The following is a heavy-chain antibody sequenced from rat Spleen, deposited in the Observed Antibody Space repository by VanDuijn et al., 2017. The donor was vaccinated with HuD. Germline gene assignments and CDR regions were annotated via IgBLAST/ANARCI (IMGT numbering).Heavy chain of an antibody. J-gene: IGHJ3*01. Sequence: EVQLVESGGGLVQPGRSLKLSCAASGFTFSDYNMAWVRQAPKKGLEWVATISYDGSNTYYRDSVKGRFTISRDNAKSTLYLQMDSPRSEDTATYYCARPDYGYPFAYWGQGTLVTVSS. V-gene: IGHV5-7*01. D-gene: IGHD1-7*01. CDR1: GFTFSDYN. CDR3: ARPDYGYPFAY. CDR2: ISYDGSNT.